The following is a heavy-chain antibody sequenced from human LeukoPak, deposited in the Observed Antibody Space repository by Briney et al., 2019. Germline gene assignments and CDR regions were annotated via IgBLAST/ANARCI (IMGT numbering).Heavy chain of an antibody. CDR1: GFTVSSNY. J-gene: IGHJ4*02. CDR2: INHSGST. D-gene: IGHD3-3*01. V-gene: IGHV4-34*01. Sequence: GSLRLSCAASGFTVSSNYMSWIRQPPGKGLEWIGEINHSGSTNYNPSLKSRVTISVDTSKNQFSLKLSSVTAADTAVYYCARDRDDFWSGYRVFDYWGQGTLVTVSS. CDR3: ARDRDDFWSGYRVFDY.